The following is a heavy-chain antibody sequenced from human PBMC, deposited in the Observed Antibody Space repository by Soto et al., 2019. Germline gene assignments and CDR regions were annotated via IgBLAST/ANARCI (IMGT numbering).Heavy chain of an antibody. J-gene: IGHJ6*02. CDR3: AREGKWGSLHSSSPNYYYYGMDV. CDR2: IWYDGSNK. Sequence: TCGSMRISRAASGLTFSSYGMPWFRQNPGKGLEWVAVIWYDGSNKYYADSVKGRFTISRDNSKNTLYLQMNSLRAEDTAVYYCAREGKWGSLHSSSPNYYYYGMDVWGQGTTVTVSS. CDR1: GLTFSSYG. V-gene: IGHV3-33*01. D-gene: IGHD6-6*01.